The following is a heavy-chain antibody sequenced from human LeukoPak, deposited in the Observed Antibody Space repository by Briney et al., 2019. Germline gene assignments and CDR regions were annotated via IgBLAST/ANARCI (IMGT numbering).Heavy chain of an antibody. V-gene: IGHV4-59*01. CDR3: ATLWD. CDR1: GGPISSYY. J-gene: IGHJ4*02. D-gene: IGHD3-16*01. CDR2: IYYSGST. Sequence: SETLSLTCTVSGGPISSYYWSWIRQPPGKGLEWIGYIYYSGSTNYNPSLKSRVTISVDTSKNQFSLKLSSVTAADTAVYYCATLWDWGQGTLVTVSS.